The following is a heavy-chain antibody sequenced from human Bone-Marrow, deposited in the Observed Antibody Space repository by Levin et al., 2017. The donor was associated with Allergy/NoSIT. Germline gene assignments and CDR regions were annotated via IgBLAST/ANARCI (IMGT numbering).Heavy chain of an antibody. CDR3: ARGQQWLVGLGY. Sequence: GESLKISCAASGFTFSSYAMSWVRQAPGKGLEWVSAISGSGGSTYYADSVKGRFTISRDNSKNTLYLQMNSLRAEDTAVYYCARGQQWLVGLGYWGQGTLVTVSS. V-gene: IGHV3-23*01. D-gene: IGHD6-19*01. J-gene: IGHJ4*02. CDR1: GFTFSSYA. CDR2: ISGSGGST.